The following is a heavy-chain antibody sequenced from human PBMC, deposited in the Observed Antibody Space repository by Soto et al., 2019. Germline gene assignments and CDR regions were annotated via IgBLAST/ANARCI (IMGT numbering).Heavy chain of an antibody. CDR3: ARDAPTGTTWYYFDY. D-gene: IGHD1-1*01. CDR2: ISSSSSTI. CDR1: GFTFSSYS. Sequence: GGSLILSCAASGFTFSSYSMNWVRHAPGKGLEWVSYISSSSSTIYYADSVKGRFTISRDNAKNSLYLQMNSLRAEDTAVYYCARDAPTGTTWYYFDYWGQGTLVNVS. J-gene: IGHJ4*02. V-gene: IGHV3-48*01.